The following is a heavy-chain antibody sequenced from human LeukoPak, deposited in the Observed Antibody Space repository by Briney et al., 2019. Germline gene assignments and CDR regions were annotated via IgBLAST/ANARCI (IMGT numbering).Heavy chain of an antibody. Sequence: SGGSLRLSCVASGFTFNSYWMHWVRQAPGKGLVWVSRANSDGSSTNYADSVKGRFTISRDNAKNTLYLQMNSLRPEDTAVYYSARSGRGDRRCFDPWGQGTLVTVSS. CDR1: GFTFNSYW. CDR2: ANSDGSST. D-gene: IGHD3-10*01. V-gene: IGHV3-74*01. CDR3: ARSGRGDRRCFDP. J-gene: IGHJ5*02.